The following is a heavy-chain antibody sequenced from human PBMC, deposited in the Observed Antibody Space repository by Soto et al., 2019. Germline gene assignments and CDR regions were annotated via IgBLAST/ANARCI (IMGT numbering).Heavy chain of an antibody. Sequence: SLKVSCKTSGYTFTSYYVHWVLQTPGQGLEWMGIINPSGGSTSYAQKFQGRVTMTRDTSTSTVYMELSSLRSEDTAVYYCARAYSSSSRVSDTYYWGQGTLVTVSS. D-gene: IGHD6-6*01. CDR2: INPSGGST. CDR3: ARAYSSSSRVSDTYY. V-gene: IGHV1-46*01. J-gene: IGHJ4*02. CDR1: GYTFTSYY.